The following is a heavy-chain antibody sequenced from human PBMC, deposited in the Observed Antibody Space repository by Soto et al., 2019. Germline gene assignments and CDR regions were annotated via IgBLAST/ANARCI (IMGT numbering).Heavy chain of an antibody. CDR3: AKVSSPYYYDSSGYSEWFDP. CDR2: ISGSGGST. CDR1: GFTFSSYA. Sequence: SGGSLRLSCAASGFTFSSYAMSWVRQAPGKGLEWVSAISGSGGSTYYADSVKGRFTISRDNSKNTLYLQMNSLRAEDTAVYYCAKVSSPYYYDSSGYSEWFDPWGQGTLVTVSS. V-gene: IGHV3-23*01. D-gene: IGHD3-22*01. J-gene: IGHJ5*02.